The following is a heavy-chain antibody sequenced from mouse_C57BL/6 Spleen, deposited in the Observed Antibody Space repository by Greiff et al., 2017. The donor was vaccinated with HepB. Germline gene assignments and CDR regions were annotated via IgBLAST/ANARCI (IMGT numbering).Heavy chain of an antibody. CDR1: GYTFTSYG. CDR2: IYPRSGNT. CDR3: AGGGIYGNSYWYFDV. D-gene: IGHD2-1*01. V-gene: IGHV1-81*01. Sequence: QVQLQQSGAELARPGASVKLSCKASGYTFTSYGISWVKQRTGQGLEWIGEIYPRSGNTYYNEKFKGKATLTADKSSSTAYMELRSLTSEDSAVYFGAGGGIYGNSYWYFDVWGTGTTVTVSS. J-gene: IGHJ1*03.